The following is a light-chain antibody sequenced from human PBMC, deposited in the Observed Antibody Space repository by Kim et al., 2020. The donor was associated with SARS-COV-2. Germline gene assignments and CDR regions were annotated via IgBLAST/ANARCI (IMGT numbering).Light chain of an antibody. CDR2: YDR. CDR3: EVWDSSSDHRV. Sequence: APGKKQQITCGGNKIGSKSVHGYQKKPGQAPVLGIHYDRDRPPGSPERFSGSKSGDTATLTTSRVEAGDEADYYCEVWDSSSDHRVFGGGTKLTVL. CDR1: KIGSKS. V-gene: IGLV3-21*04. J-gene: IGLJ3*02.